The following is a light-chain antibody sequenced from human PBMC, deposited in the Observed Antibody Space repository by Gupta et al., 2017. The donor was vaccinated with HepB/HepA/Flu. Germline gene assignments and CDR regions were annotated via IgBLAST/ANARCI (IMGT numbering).Light chain of an antibody. Sequence: EIVMTQSPAPLSVSPGERATLSCRASQSVSSNLAWYQQKPGQAPKLLIYGASTRDTGIPARFSGSGSGTEFTLTISSRQSEDFAVYYCQQYDNWPPYTFGQGTKLEIK. V-gene: IGKV3-15*01. CDR2: GAS. J-gene: IGKJ2*01. CDR3: QQYDNWPPYT. CDR1: QSVSSN.